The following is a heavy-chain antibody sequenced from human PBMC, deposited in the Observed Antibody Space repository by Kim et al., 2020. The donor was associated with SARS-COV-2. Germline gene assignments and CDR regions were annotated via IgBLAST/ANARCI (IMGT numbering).Heavy chain of an antibody. Sequence: ASVKVSCKASGYTFTSYGISWVRQAPGQGLEWMGWISAYNGNTNYAQKLQGRVTMTTDTSTSTAYMELRSLRSDDTAVYYCARGRPQGLRSSGYYYYGMDVWGQGTTVTVSS. CDR3: ARGRPQGLRSSGYYYYGMDV. CDR1: GYTFTSYG. D-gene: IGHD3-10*01. J-gene: IGHJ6*02. CDR2: ISAYNGNT. V-gene: IGHV1-18*01.